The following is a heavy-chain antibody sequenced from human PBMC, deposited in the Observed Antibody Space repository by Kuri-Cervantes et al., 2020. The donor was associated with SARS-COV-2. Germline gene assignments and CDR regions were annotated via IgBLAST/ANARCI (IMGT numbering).Heavy chain of an antibody. CDR3: AREVPDPYYYYMDV. J-gene: IGHJ6*03. CDR2: ISSSGNTI. V-gene: IGHV3-11*04. CDR1: GFTFSDYY. D-gene: IGHD3-10*01. Sequence: GGSLRLSCAASGFTFSDYYMSWIRQAPGKGPEWVSHISSSGNTIYYADSVKGRFTISRDNAKNSLYLQMNSLRAEDTAVYYCAREVPDPYYYYMDVWGKGTTVTVSS.